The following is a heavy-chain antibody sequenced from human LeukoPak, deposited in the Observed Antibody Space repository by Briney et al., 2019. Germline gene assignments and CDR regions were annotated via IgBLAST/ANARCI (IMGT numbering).Heavy chain of an antibody. CDR3: AKDREYHLLWWYFDY. V-gene: IGHV3-23*01. CDR1: GFTFSSYA. J-gene: IGHJ4*02. Sequence: GGSLRLSCAASGFTFSSYAMTWVRQAPGKGLEWVSSIRESGGSTSYAESVKGRFTISRDNSKNTLYLQMNSLRAEDTAVYYCAKDREYHLLWWYFDYWGQGTLVTVSS. CDR2: IRESGGST. D-gene: IGHD2-2*01.